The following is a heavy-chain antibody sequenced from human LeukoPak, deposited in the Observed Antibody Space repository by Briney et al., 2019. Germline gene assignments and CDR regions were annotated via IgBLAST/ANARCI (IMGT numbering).Heavy chain of an antibody. CDR2: IYYSGST. CDR3: ARESYDILTGHLPYYYYGMDV. Sequence: SETLSLTCTVSGGSISSYYWSWIRQPPGKGLEWIGYIYYSGSTNYNPSLKSRVTISVDKSKNQFSLKLSSVTAADTAVYYCARESYDILTGHLPYYYYGMDVWGQGTTVTVSS. CDR1: GGSISSYY. V-gene: IGHV4-59*12. J-gene: IGHJ6*02. D-gene: IGHD3-9*01.